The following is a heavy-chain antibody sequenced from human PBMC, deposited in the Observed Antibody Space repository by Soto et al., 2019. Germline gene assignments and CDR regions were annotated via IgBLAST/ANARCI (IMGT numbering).Heavy chain of an antibody. CDR2: IYYSGST. Sequence: PSETLSLTCTVSGGSISSGGYYWSWIRQHPGKGLEWIGYIYYSGSTYYNPSLKSRVTISVDTSKNQFSLKLSSVTAADTAVYYCARDQGGNSEGAFDIWGQGTMVTVSS. J-gene: IGHJ3*02. D-gene: IGHD2-21*02. V-gene: IGHV4-31*03. CDR3: ARDQGGNSEGAFDI. CDR1: GGSISSGGYY.